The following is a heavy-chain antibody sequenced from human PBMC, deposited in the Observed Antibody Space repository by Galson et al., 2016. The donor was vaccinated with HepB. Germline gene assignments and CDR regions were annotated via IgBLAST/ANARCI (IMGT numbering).Heavy chain of an antibody. CDR2: IYWDDDE. CDR1: GFSLSSTGES. J-gene: IGHJ5*01. Sequence: PALVKPTQTLTLTCTFSGFSLSSTGESVGWIRQPPGRALEWLAVIYWDDDERYSPSLRSRLTITKDTSKNEVVLTMTKMDPVDTGTYYCAHRRGGVTVLIDGAWCGSWGQGALVTVSS. V-gene: IGHV2-5*02. CDR3: AHRRGGVTVLIDGAWCGS. D-gene: IGHD3-16*01.